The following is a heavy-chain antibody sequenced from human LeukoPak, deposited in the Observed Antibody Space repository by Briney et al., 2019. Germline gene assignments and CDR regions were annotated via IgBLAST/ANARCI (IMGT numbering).Heavy chain of an antibody. D-gene: IGHD3-10*01. CDR3: AKNRRTYGSGSYSYFDY. Sequence: GGSLRLSCAASGFTFSSYGMHWVRQAPGKGLEWVAFIRYDGSNKYYADSVKGRFTISRDNSKNTLYLQMNSLRAEDTAVYYCAKNRRTYGSGSYSYFDYWGQGTLVTVSS. CDR1: GFTFSSYG. CDR2: IRYDGSNK. V-gene: IGHV3-30*02. J-gene: IGHJ4*02.